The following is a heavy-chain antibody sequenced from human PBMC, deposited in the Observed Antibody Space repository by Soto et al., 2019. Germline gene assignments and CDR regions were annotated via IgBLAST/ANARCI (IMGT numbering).Heavy chain of an antibody. J-gene: IGHJ3*02. CDR3: ARHDLLGGAYDI. Sequence: SETLSLTCTVSGASISSYYWSWIRQPPGKGLEWIGYIFYIGSTNYNPSLRSRVTISVDTSKNQFSLKLSSVTAADTAVYYCARHDLLGGAYDIWGQGTMVTVSS. CDR2: IFYIGST. D-gene: IGHD1-26*01. V-gene: IGHV4-59*08. CDR1: GASISSYY.